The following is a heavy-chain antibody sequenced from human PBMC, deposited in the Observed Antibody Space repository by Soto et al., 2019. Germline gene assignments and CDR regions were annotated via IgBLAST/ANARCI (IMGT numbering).Heavy chain of an antibody. J-gene: IGHJ4*02. CDR3: ARRRPRNLWLPRSGYFDY. Sequence: PSETLSLTCTVSGGSIRNGDYYWGWIRQPPGKGLEWIGYVYYSGSTYYNPSLKSRVTISVDTSKNQFSLKLSSVTAADTAVYYCARRRPRNLWLPRSGYFDYWGQGTLVTVSS. V-gene: IGHV4-30-4*01. D-gene: IGHD5-18*01. CDR1: GGSIRNGDYY. CDR2: VYYSGST.